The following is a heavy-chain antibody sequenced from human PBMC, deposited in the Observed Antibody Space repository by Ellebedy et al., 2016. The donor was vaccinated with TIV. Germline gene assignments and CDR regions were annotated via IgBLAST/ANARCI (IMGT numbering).Heavy chain of an antibody. CDR3: AKQIMVRTVLRHGGVGMDV. CDR1: GFTFSSYA. V-gene: IGHV3-23*01. CDR2: VSAIGGST. Sequence: GESLKISCAAKGFTFSSYAMSWVRQAPGKGLEWVSTVSAIGGSTFYADSVKGRFTVSRDNFKNTVYLQMNSLRAEDTAVYYCAKQIMVRTVLRHGGVGMDVWGQGTTVTVSS. J-gene: IGHJ6*02. D-gene: IGHD3-10*01.